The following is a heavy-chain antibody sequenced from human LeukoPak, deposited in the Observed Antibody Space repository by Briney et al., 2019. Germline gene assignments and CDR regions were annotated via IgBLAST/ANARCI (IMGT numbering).Heavy chain of an antibody. CDR2: ISGSGGST. V-gene: IGHV3-23*01. J-gene: IGHJ4*02. CDR1: GFTFSSYA. D-gene: IGHD3-22*01. CDR3: AKDLRYYYDSSGPFGSDY. Sequence: PGGSLRLSCAASGFTFSSYAMSWVRQAPGKGLEWVSAISGSGGSTYYADSVKGRFTISRDNSKNTLYLQMNSLRAEDTDVYYCAKDLRYYYDSSGPFGSDYWGQGTLVTVSS.